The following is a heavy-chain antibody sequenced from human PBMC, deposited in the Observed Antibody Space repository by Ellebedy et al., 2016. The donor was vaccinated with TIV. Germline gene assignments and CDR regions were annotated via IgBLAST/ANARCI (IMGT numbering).Heavy chain of an antibody. J-gene: IGHJ4*02. Sequence: ASVKVSCKASGGTFSSYAISWVRQAPGQGLEWMGWISGYNGETYYANKVQGRVTLTTDTSTSTVYLELRRLRSDDTAVYFCARGSLLIPSPFDYWGQGTLVTVSS. CDR1: GGTFSSYA. CDR2: ISGYNGET. V-gene: IGHV1-18*01. D-gene: IGHD2-21*01. CDR3: ARGSLLIPSPFDY.